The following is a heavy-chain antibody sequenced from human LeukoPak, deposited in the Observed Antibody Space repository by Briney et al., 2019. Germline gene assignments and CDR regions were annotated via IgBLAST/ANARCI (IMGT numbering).Heavy chain of an antibody. CDR3: AKDRGYSYGYDYFDY. V-gene: IGHV3-23*01. J-gene: IGHJ4*02. Sequence: GGSLRLSCAASGFPFSSFGINWVRQAPGKGLEWVSAISPGGVSTYYADSVKGRFTISRDNSKNTLYLQMNSLRAEDTAVYYCAKDRGYSYGYDYFDYWGQGTLVTVSS. D-gene: IGHD5-18*01. CDR1: GFPFSSFG. CDR2: ISPGGVST.